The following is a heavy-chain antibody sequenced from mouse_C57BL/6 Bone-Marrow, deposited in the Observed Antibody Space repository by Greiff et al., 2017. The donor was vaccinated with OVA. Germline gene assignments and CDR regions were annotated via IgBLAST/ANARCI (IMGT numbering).Heavy chain of an antibody. Sequence: AASGIDFSRYWMSWVRRAPGKGLEWIGEINPDSSTINYAPSLKDKFIISRDNAKNTLYLQMSKVRSEDTALYYCARVYYYGSAYAMDYWGQGTSVTVSS. J-gene: IGHJ4*01. D-gene: IGHD1-1*01. CDR1: GIDFSRYW. V-gene: IGHV4-1*01. CDR3: ARVYYYGSAYAMDY. CDR2: INPDSSTI.